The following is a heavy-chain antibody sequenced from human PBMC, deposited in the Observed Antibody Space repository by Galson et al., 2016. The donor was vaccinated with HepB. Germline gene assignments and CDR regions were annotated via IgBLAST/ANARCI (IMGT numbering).Heavy chain of an antibody. CDR3: VRYDMLTGLH. CDR2: ISGEGGNK. Sequence: SLRLSCAASGFNFSKYGMHWVRQAPGKGPEWVAVISGEGGNKDSSDAVQGRFTISRDKSNNLLYLQMNSLSAEATAVYFCVRYDMLTGLHWVQGTLDTVSS. J-gene: IGHJ4*02. D-gene: IGHD3-9*01. CDR1: GFNFSKYG. V-gene: IGHV3-30*03.